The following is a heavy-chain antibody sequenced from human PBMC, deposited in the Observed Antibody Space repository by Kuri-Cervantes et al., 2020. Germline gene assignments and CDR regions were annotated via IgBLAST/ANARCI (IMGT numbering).Heavy chain of an antibody. CDR2: IYYSGST. V-gene: IGHV4-61*08. CDR1: GGSISSGDYY. Sequence: SETLSLTCTVSGGSISSGDYYWSWIRQPPGKGLEWIGYIYYSGSTNYNPSLKSRVTISVDTSKNQFSLKLSSVTAADTAVYYCARGLYSSGWYGGGYWFDPWGQGTLVTVSS. D-gene: IGHD6-19*01. J-gene: IGHJ5*02. CDR3: ARGLYSSGWYGGGYWFDP.